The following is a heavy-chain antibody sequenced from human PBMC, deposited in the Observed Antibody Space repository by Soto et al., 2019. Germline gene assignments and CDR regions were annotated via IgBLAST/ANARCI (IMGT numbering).Heavy chain of an antibody. CDR3: ARQGVDGDVPNEFES. CDR1: GGSISSNN. J-gene: IGHJ4*02. D-gene: IGHD3-3*01. Sequence: QVQLQESGPGLVKPLETLSLSCNVSGGSISSNNWSWMRQPPREGLEWSGNVRYSGTTTYNPSLKSRITIAVNTSKTQFSQKVASVTADDAVVYYCARQGVDGDVPNEFESWGQGTLVTVSS. V-gene: IGHV4-59*08. CDR2: VRYSGTT.